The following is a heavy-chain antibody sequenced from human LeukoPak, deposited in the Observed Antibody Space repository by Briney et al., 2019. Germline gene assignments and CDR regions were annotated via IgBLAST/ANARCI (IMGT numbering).Heavy chain of an antibody. CDR1: GGSISSGGYS. J-gene: IGHJ6*03. D-gene: IGHD6-13*01. Sequence: PSETLSLTCAVSGGSISSGGYSWSWIRQPPGKGLEWIGYIYYSGSTYYNPSLKSRVTISVDTSKNQFSLKLSSVTAADTAVYYCARVRYSSSWPYYYYYYYMDVWGKGTTVTVSS. V-gene: IGHV4-30-4*07. CDR2: IYYSGST. CDR3: ARVRYSSSWPYYYYYYYMDV.